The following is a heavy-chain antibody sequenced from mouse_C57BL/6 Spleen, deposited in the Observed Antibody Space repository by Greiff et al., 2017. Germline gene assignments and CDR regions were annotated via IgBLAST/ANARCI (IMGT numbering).Heavy chain of an antibody. D-gene: IGHD1-1*01. Sequence: VQLQQSGPELVRPGASVKLSCKASGYTFTNYCMHWVKQSPRQGLEWIGKINPSDGDTNYNQKFKGKATLTVDKSSSTAYMQLSSLTSEDSAVYYCARNYYASSDDYAMDYWGQGTSVTVSS. CDR3: ARNYYASSDDYAMDY. J-gene: IGHJ4*01. CDR2: INPSDGDT. V-gene: IGHV1-52*01. CDR1: GYTFTNYC.